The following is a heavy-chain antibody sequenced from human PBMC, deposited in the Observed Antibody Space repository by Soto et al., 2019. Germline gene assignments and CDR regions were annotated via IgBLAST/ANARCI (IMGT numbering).Heavy chain of an antibody. CDR1: GFTFSNYD. CDR3: ARERYYGMDV. V-gene: IGHV3-13*01. J-gene: IGHJ6*02. Sequence: PGGSLRLSCAASGFTFSNYDFHWVRQATGKGLEWVSAIGTAGQSFYADSVKGRFTISRENAKNSVYLQMDSLRAGDTAAYYCARERYYGMDVWGQGTTVTVSS. CDR2: IGTAGQS.